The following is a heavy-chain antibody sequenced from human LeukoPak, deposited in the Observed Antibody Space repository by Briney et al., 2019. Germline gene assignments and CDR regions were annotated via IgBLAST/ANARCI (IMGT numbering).Heavy chain of an antibody. J-gene: IGHJ6*02. CDR3: ARDCYYDSSGSATYYGMDV. CDR1: GYTFTSYG. V-gene: IGHV1-18*01. D-gene: IGHD3-22*01. Sequence: GASVKVSFKASGYTFTSYGISWVRQAPGQGLEWMGWISAYNGNTNYAQKLQGRVTMTTDTSTSTAYMELRSLRSDDTAVYYCARDCYYDSSGSATYYGMDVWGQGTTVTVSS. CDR2: ISAYNGNT.